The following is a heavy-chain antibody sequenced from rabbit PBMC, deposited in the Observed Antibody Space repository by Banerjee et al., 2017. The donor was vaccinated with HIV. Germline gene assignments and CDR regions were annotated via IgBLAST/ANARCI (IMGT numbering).Heavy chain of an antibody. CDR2: INTGSATT. CDR1: GLDFGSSYW. D-gene: IGHD4-1*01. Sequence: QQQLEESGGGLVRPGGSLTLTCKASGLDFGSSYWICWVRQAPGKGLEWIGCINTGSATTYYASWAKGPFTISKASWTTVTLQMTSLTAADTASYFCARDLAGVIGWNFGLWGPGTLVTVS. V-gene: IGHV1S45*01. CDR3: ARDLAGVIGWNFGL. J-gene: IGHJ4*01.